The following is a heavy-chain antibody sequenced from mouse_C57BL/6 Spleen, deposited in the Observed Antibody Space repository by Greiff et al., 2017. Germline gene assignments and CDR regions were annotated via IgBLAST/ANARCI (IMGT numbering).Heavy chain of an antibody. CDR3: ARDYSNPGFAY. Sequence: QVQLKQPGAELVKPGASVKLSCKASGYTFTSYWMHWVKQRPGQGLEWIGMIHPNSGSTNYNEKFKSKATLTVDKSSSTAYMQLSSLTSEDSAVYYCARDYSNPGFAYWGQGTLVTVSA. V-gene: IGHV1-64*01. J-gene: IGHJ3*01. CDR1: GYTFTSYW. CDR2: IHPNSGST. D-gene: IGHD2-5*01.